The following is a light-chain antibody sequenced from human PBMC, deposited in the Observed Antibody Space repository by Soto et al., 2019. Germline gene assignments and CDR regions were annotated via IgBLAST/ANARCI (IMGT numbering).Light chain of an antibody. CDR2: DNT. J-gene: IGLJ2*01. V-gene: IGLV1-51*01. Sequence: QSVLTQPPSVSAAPGQTVTISCSGSSSNIGNNFVSWYQQLPGTAPNLLTYDNTKRPSGIPDRFTGAKSGTSATLGIAGLQTGDEADYYCATWDSSLSAVVFGGGTKLTVL. CDR3: ATWDSSLSAVV. CDR1: SSNIGNNF.